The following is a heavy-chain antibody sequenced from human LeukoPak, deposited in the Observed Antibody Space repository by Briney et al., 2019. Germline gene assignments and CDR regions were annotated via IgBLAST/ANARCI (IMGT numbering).Heavy chain of an antibody. Sequence: QPGGSLRLSCAASEFTFSTYWMSWVRQAPGKGLEWVANINYDGGQTYYVDSVRGRFTISRDNAKNSLYLQMNSPRVEDTAVYYCARSSGIGTTDYWGQGTLVIVSS. D-gene: IGHD1-1*01. CDR3: ARSSGIGTTDY. V-gene: IGHV3-7*03. CDR2: INYDGGQT. J-gene: IGHJ4*02. CDR1: EFTFSTYW.